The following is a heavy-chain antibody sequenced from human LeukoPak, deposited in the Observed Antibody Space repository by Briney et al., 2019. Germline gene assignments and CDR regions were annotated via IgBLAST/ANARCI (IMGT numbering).Heavy chain of an antibody. V-gene: IGHV1-18*01. CDR3: ARGRDYDFWSGDTDFDY. Sequence: ASVKVSCKASGYTFTSYGISWVRQAPGQGLEWMGWISAYNGNTNYAQKLQGRVTMTTDTSTSTAYMELRSLRSDDTAVYYCARGRDYDFWSGDTDFDYWGQGTLVTVSS. CDR2: ISAYNGNT. J-gene: IGHJ4*02. CDR1: GYTFTSYG. D-gene: IGHD3-3*01.